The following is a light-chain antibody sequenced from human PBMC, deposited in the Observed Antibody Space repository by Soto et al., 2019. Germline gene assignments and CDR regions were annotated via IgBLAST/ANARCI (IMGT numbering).Light chain of an antibody. V-gene: IGKV3-20*01. CDR2: AAS. CDR3: HQYGLSPMVT. J-gene: IGKJ3*01. CDR1: QSLTSNY. Sequence: EIVLTQSPGTLSLSPGERATLSCRASQSLTSNYLAWYQHKPGQAPRLLIYAASSRATGIPDRFSGSGSGTDFTLTISRLEPEDFALYYCHQYGLSPMVTFGPGTKVD.